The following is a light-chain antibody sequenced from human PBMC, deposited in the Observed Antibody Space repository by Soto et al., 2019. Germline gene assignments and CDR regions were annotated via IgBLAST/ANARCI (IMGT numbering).Light chain of an antibody. CDR3: AAWDDSLSGWV. V-gene: IGLV2-14*01. Sequence: QSALTQPASVSGSPGQSITISCTGTSSDVGGYNYVSWYQQYPGKAPKLMIYEVSNRPSGVSNRFSGSKSGNTASLTISGLQAEDEADYYCAAWDDSLSGWVFGGGTKLTVL. CDR1: SSDVGGYNY. J-gene: IGLJ3*02. CDR2: EVS.